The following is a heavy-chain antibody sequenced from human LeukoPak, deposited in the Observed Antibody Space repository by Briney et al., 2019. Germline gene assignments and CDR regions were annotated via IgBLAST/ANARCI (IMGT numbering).Heavy chain of an antibody. CDR2: ISYDGSNK. D-gene: IGHD4-11*01. CDR3: AKTPTVNYYYGMDV. Sequence: GGSLRLSCAASGFTFSSYGMHWVRQAPGKGLEWVAVISYDGSNKYCADSVKGRFTISRDNSKNTLYLQMNSLRAEDTAVYYCAKTPTVNYYYGMDVWGQGTTVTVSS. V-gene: IGHV3-30*18. J-gene: IGHJ6*02. CDR1: GFTFSSYG.